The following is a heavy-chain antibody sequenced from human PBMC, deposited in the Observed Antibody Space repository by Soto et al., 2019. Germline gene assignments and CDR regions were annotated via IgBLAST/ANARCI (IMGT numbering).Heavy chain of an antibody. CDR1: GGTFTNHA. J-gene: IGHJ5*02. CDR3: VRGKMREIATILRDKGFDP. D-gene: IGHD2-21*01. V-gene: IGHV1-69*01. CDR2: IIPIFGTS. Sequence: QVQLVQSGAEVKKPGSSVKVSCKASGGTFTNHAINWVRQAPGQGLEWMGGIIPIFGTSNYAQKFQGRGTITADESTRTAYMELSSLRSEDTAVYYFVRGKMREIATILRDKGFDPWGQGTLVTVSS.